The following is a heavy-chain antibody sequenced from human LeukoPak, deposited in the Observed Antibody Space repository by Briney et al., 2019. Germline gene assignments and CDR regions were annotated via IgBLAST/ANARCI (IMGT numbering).Heavy chain of an antibody. CDR1: GGSISSGGYY. Sequence: SQTLFLTCTVSGGSISSGGYYWSWIRQPPGKGLEWIGYIYHSGSTNYNPSLKSRVTISVDKSKNQFSLKLSSVTAADTAVYYCARDLGYCSGGSCYSYNWFDPWGQGTLVTVSS. CDR2: IYHSGST. V-gene: IGHV4-30-2*01. CDR3: ARDLGYCSGGSCYSYNWFDP. J-gene: IGHJ5*02. D-gene: IGHD2-15*01.